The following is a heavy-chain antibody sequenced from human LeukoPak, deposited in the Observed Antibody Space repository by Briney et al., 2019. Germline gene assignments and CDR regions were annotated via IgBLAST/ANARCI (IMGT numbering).Heavy chain of an antibody. D-gene: IGHD3-22*01. Sequence: GGSLRLSCAASGFTFSTYAMSWVRQAPGKGLEWVSAICGSDGSRYYADSVKGRFTISRDNAKNTLYLQMNSLRAEDTAVYYCARDLELVYYDSSGYDYWGQGTLVIVSS. V-gene: IGHV3-23*01. CDR3: ARDLELVYYDSSGYDY. CDR2: ICGSDGSR. CDR1: GFTFSTYA. J-gene: IGHJ4*02.